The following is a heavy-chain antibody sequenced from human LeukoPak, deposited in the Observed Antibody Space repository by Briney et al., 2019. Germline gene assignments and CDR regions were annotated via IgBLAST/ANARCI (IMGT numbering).Heavy chain of an antibody. V-gene: IGHV1-24*01. CDR1: GYTLTDLS. CDR3: ATGVAAKPYGMDV. Sequence: ASVKVSCKASGYTLTDLSMHWVRQAPGKGLEWMGGFDPEDGETIYAQKFQGRVTMTEDTSTDTAYMELSSLRSEDTAVYYCATGVAAKPYGMDVWGQGTTVTVSS. CDR2: FDPEDGET. D-gene: IGHD2-15*01. J-gene: IGHJ6*02.